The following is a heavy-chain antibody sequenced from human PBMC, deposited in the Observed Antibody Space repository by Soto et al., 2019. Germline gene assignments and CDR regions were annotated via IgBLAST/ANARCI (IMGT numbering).Heavy chain of an antibody. Sequence: QVQLLQSGSEVKKPGSSVKVSCRASGGSLSSYPVTWVRQAPGQGLEWMGRIIPIVGFTNYAQKFQGRVTITADKSTSTAYMELSSLRSDDTAVYYCARPTGGHDAGGNYMDVWGKGTTVIVSS. CDR2: IIPIVGFT. V-gene: IGHV1-69*02. CDR1: GGSLSSYP. J-gene: IGHJ6*03. D-gene: IGHD2-8*02. CDR3: ARPTGGHDAGGNYMDV.